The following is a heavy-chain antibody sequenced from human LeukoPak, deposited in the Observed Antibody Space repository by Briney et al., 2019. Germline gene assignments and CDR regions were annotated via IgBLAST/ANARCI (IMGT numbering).Heavy chain of an antibody. CDR3: AREYGYDSSGYYSNYYMDV. CDR1: GFTFSSYS. D-gene: IGHD3-22*01. Sequence: GGSLRLSCAASGFTFSSYSMNWVRQAPGKGLEWVSSISSSSSYIYYADSVKGRFTISRDNAKNSLYLQMNSLRAEDKAVYYCAREYGYDSSGYYSNYYMDVWGKGTTVTVSS. J-gene: IGHJ6*03. CDR2: ISSSSSYI. V-gene: IGHV3-21*01.